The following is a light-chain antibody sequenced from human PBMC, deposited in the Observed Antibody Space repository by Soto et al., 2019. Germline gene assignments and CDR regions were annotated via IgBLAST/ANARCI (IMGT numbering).Light chain of an antibody. CDR1: QSVSSNY. J-gene: IGKJ5*01. CDR2: DAS. V-gene: IGKV3-20*01. CDR3: QQYGCSAPST. Sequence: EIVLTQSPGTLSLSPGERATLSCRASQSVSSNYLAWYQQKPGQAPSLLIYDASSRATGIPDRFSGSGSGTDFTLTISRLEPEDFAMYYCQQYGCSAPSTFGQGTRLEIE.